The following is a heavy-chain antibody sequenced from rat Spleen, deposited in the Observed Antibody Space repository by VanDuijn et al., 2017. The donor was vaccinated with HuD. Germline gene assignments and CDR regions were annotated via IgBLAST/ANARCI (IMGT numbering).Heavy chain of an antibody. J-gene: IGHJ2*01. CDR2: IIYDGSST. CDR1: GFTFSDYA. CDR3: ATGDY. Sequence: EVQLVESGGGLVQPGNSLKLSCAASGFTFSDYAMAWVRQSPKKGLEWVATIIYDGSSTYYRDSVKGRFTISRDNAKSTLYLQMDSLRSEDTATYYCATGDYWGQGVMVTVSS. V-gene: IGHV5S10*01.